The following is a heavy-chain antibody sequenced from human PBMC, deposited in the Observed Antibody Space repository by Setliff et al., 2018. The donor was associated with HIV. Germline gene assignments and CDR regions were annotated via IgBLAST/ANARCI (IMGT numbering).Heavy chain of an antibody. Sequence: SETLSLTCIVSGASIRSYYWGWIRQPPEKGLEWIGTMFYSGSTYYNPSLKSRVTIFIDTSKNQFSLRLSSVTAADTAVYYCARFYDYYGHRLDYWGQGTQVTVSS. CDR1: GASIRSYY. J-gene: IGHJ4*02. CDR3: ARFYDYYGHRLDY. V-gene: IGHV4-39*01. CDR2: MFYSGST. D-gene: IGHD3-16*01.